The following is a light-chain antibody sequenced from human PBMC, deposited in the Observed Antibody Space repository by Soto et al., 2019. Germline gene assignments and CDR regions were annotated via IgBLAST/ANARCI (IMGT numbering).Light chain of an antibody. CDR3: ASWDYSLSGVV. CDR1: SSNIGSND. CDR2: RSN. J-gene: IGLJ2*01. Sequence: QSVLTQPPSASGTPGPRVTISCSGSSSNIGSNDAFWYQQLPGTAPKLLIYRSNQRPSGVPDRFAGSKSGTSASLAISGLWFEDEADYFCASWDYSLSGVVYVGDAKLTVL. V-gene: IGLV1-47*03.